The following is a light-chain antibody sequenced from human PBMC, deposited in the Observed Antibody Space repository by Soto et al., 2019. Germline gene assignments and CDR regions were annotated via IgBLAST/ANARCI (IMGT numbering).Light chain of an antibody. V-gene: IGLV2-14*01. CDR3: SSYTSSSTLLYV. CDR2: DVS. J-gene: IGLJ1*01. CDR1: SSDVGGYNY. Sequence: QSALTQPASVSGSPGQSITISCTGTSSDVGGYNYVSWYQKHPGKAPKLMIYDVSNRPSGVSNRFAGSKSGNTASLTISGRQAEDEDDYYCSSYTSSSTLLYVFGTGTKVTVL.